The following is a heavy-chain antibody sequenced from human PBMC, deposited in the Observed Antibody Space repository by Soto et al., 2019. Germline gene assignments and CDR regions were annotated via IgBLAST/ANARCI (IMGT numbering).Heavy chain of an antibody. CDR3: ARDRVDYGAGSYRDY. D-gene: IGHD3-10*01. CDR1: GFTFSSYG. J-gene: IGHJ4*02. Sequence: QVQLVESGGGVVQPGRSLRLSCAASGFTFSSYGMHWVRQAPGKGLEWVAVIWYDGSNKYYADSVKGRFTIYRDKSKNTLYLQMNSRRAEDTAVYYCARDRVDYGAGSYRDYWGQGTLVTVAS. CDR2: IWYDGSNK. V-gene: IGHV3-33*01.